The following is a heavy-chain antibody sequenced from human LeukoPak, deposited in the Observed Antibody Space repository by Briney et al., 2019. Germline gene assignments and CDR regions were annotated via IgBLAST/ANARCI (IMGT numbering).Heavy chain of an antibody. CDR3: ARGLWFGESYFDY. J-gene: IGHJ4*02. Sequence: SETLSLTCTVSGGSISSGSYYWSWIRQPAGKGLEWIGRIYTSGSTNYNPSLKSRVTISVDTSKNQFSLKLSSVTAADTAVYYCARGLWFGESYFDYWGQGTLVTVSS. CDR2: IYTSGST. D-gene: IGHD3-10*01. V-gene: IGHV4-61*02. CDR1: GGSISSGSYY.